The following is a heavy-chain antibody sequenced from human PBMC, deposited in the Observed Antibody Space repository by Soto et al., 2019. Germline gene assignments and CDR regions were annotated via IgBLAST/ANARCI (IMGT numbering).Heavy chain of an antibody. V-gene: IGHV4-39*01. Sequence: SETLSLTCTVSGGSISSSSYYWGWIRQPPGKGLEWIGSIYYSGSTYYNPSLKSRVTISVDTSKNQFSLKLSSVTAADTAVYYCARHGDIISPYYDILTGYYSPLSYYYYYGMDVWGQGTTVTVSS. CDR2: IYYSGST. CDR3: ARHGDIISPYYDILTGYYSPLSYYYYYGMDV. D-gene: IGHD3-9*01. CDR1: GGSISSSSYY. J-gene: IGHJ6*02.